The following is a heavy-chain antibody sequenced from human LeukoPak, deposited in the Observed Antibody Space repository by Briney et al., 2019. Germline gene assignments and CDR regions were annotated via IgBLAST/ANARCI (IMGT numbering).Heavy chain of an antibody. D-gene: IGHD3-3*01. CDR2: ISSTGSTV. Sequence: GGSLRLSCAASGFTFTIFEMNWVRQAPGKGLEWVSYISSTGSTVFYADSVKGRFTISRDNSKNTLYLQMNSLRSDDTAVYYCARGGVLRAPNDAFDIWGQGTMVTVSS. J-gene: IGHJ3*02. V-gene: IGHV3-48*03. CDR1: GFTFTIFE. CDR3: ARGGVLRAPNDAFDI.